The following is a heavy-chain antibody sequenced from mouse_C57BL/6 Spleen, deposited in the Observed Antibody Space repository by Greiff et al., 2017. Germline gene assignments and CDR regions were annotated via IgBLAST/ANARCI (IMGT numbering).Heavy chain of an antibody. CDR3: TSDYCSPCAF. CDR1: GFNIKDDY. D-gene: IGHD1-1*01. V-gene: IGHV14-4*01. CDR2: IDPENGAT. Sequence: VQLQQSGAELVRPGASVKLSCTASGFNIKDDYMHWVKQRPEQGLEWIGWIDPENGATEYASKFQGKATITADQSSTTAYLQLSSLTSEVTAVYYCTSDYCSPCAFWGQGTLVTVSA. J-gene: IGHJ3*01.